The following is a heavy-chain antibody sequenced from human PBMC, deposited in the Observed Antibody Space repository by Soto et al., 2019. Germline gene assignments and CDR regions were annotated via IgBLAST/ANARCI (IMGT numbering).Heavy chain of an antibody. Sequence: TSETLSLTCTVSGGSVSSGSYYWSWSRQPPGKGLEWIGYIYYSGSTNYNPSLKSRVTISVDTSKNHFCLKRSSVTAADTAVHYCARGGSYAFWSGYYTDYWRKRTLVTVSS. CDR1: GGSVSSGSYY. J-gene: IGHJ4*02. CDR3: ARGGSYAFWSGYYTDY. CDR2: IYYSGST. D-gene: IGHD3-3*01. V-gene: IGHV4-61*01.